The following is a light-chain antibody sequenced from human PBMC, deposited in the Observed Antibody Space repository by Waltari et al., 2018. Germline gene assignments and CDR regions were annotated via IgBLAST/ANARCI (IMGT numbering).Light chain of an antibody. CDR1: QTINKD. J-gene: IGKJ4*01. CDR3: QHSYNPPLS. V-gene: IGKV1-39*01. CDR2: AAS. Sequence: DIQMTQSPSSLSASVGARVSITCRASQTINKDLNWYQQKPGETPKLLIYAASSLQSGVPSRFSGSGSGTDFTLTISSLQPEDFATYYCQHSYNPPLSFGGGTKVEVK.